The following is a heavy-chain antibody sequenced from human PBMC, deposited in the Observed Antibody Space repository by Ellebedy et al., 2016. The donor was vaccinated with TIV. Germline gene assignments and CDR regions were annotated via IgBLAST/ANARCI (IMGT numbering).Heavy chain of an antibody. D-gene: IGHD2-15*01. CDR3: AIAVAANFDY. V-gene: IGHV3-9*01. CDR2: ISWNSGSI. CDR1: GFTFDDYA. Sequence: SLKISXAASGFTFDDYAMHWVRQAPGKGLEWVSGISWNSGSIGYADSVKGRFTISRDNAKNSLYLQMNSLRAEDTALYYCAIAVAANFDYWGQGTLVTVSS. J-gene: IGHJ4*02.